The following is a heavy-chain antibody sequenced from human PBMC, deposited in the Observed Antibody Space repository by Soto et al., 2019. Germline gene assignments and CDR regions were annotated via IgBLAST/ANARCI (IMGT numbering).Heavy chain of an antibody. CDR3: ASGGAEADPGRCGTEL. J-gene: IGHJ6*01. V-gene: IGHV5-51*01. CDR1: GYSFTNYW. D-gene: IGHD6-13*01. Sequence: RGGSLKISCKGSGYSFTNYWSGWVRHMPGKGLEWMGSICPGDSETRYRPSFQGQVTISADKSSRTAHLQWNRLNASDSAMYYCASGGAEADPGRCGTELWGQGTPGSVSA. CDR2: ICPGDSET.